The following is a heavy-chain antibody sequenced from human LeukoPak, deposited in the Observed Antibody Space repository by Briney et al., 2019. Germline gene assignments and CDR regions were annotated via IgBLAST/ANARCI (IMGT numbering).Heavy chain of an antibody. J-gene: IGHJ6*03. V-gene: IGHV4-61*02. D-gene: IGHD5-18*01. CDR2: IYTSGST. CDR1: GGSISSGSYY. CDR3: ARLRGYSYPYYYYYMDV. Sequence: PSQTLSLTCTVSGGSISSGSYYWSWIRQPAGKGLEWIGRIYTSGSTNYNPSLKSRVTISVDTSKNQFSLKLSSVTAADTAVYYCARLRGYSYPYYYYYMDVWGKGTTVTISS.